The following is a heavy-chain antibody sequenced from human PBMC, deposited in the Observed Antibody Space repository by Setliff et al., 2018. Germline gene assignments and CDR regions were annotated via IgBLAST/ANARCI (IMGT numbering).Heavy chain of an antibody. J-gene: IGHJ4*02. CDR2: IIHSGST. CDR3: ARSFSRSEKFLLDY. CDR1: GGSFSGSY. V-gene: IGHV4-34*12. D-gene: IGHD2-15*01. Sequence: ETLSLTCAVYGGSFSGSYWSWIRQPPGKRLEWIGEIIHSGSTNYNPSLKSRVTISMDTSKNQFSLKVSSVTAADTAVYYCARSFSRSEKFLLDYWGQGALVTVSS.